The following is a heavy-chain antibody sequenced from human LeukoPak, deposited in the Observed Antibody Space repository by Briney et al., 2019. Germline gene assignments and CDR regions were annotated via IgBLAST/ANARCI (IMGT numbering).Heavy chain of an antibody. Sequence: SGGSLRLSCAASGFTFSSYAMSWVRQAPGKGLEWVSTIVGSGGTTYYADSVKGRFTISRDNSKNTLYLQMNSLRAEDTAVYYCAKVLSWRMGYWGQGTLVTVSS. CDR2: IVGSGGTT. V-gene: IGHV3-23*01. CDR3: AKVLSWRMGY. J-gene: IGHJ4*02. CDR1: GFTFSSYA. D-gene: IGHD2-15*01.